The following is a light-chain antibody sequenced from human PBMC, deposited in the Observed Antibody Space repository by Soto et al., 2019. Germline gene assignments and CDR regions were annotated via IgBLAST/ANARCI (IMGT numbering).Light chain of an antibody. V-gene: IGLV2-8*01. CDR2: EVT. CDR3: SSYAGSNNFV. J-gene: IGLJ1*01. Sequence: LTQPPSASGFPGQSVTISCTGTSSDVGYYDYVSWYQQHPGKAPKLVIYEVTKRPSGVPDRVSASKSGNTASLTVSGLRAEDEADYYCSSYAGSNNFVFGSGTKVTVL. CDR1: SSDVGYYDY.